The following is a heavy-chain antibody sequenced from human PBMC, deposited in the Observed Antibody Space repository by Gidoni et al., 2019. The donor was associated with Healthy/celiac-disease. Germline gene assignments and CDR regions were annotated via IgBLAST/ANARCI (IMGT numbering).Heavy chain of an antibody. CDR1: GFTFSSYA. Sequence: EVQLLESGGGLVQPGGSLRLSCAASGFTFSSYAMSWVRQAPGKGLEWVSAISGIGGSTYYADAVKGRFTISRDNSKNTLYLQMNSLRAEDTAVYYCAKDSPNYDFLSGTDENWFDPWGQGTLVTVSS. V-gene: IGHV3-23*01. CDR3: AKDSPNYDFLSGTDENWFDP. J-gene: IGHJ5*02. D-gene: IGHD3-3*01. CDR2: ISGIGGST.